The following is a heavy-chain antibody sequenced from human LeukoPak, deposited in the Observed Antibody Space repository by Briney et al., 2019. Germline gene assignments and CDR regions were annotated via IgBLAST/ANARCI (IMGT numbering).Heavy chain of an antibody. J-gene: IGHJ4*02. CDR2: INHSGST. V-gene: IGHV4-34*01. Sequence: SETLSLTCAVYGGSFSGYYWSWIRQPPGKGLEWIGEINHSGSTNYNPSLKSRVTISVDTSKNQFSLKLSSVTAADTAVYYCARSPVGANQFDYWGQGTLVTVSS. CDR3: ARSPVGANQFDY. CDR1: GGSFSGYY. D-gene: IGHD1-26*01.